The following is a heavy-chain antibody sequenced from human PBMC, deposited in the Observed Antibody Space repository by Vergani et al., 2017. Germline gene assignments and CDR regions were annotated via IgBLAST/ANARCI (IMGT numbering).Heavy chain of an antibody. CDR3: ARLSSGWLSNNYFDY. Sequence: EVQLVQSGADVKKPGESLKISCKGSGYSFTSYWIGWVRQMPGKGLEWMGIIYPGDSDTRYSPSFQGHVPISADKSISTAYLQWSSLKASDTAMYYCARLSSGWLSNNYFDYWGQGTLVTVSS. CDR1: GYSFTSYW. CDR2: IYPGDSDT. D-gene: IGHD6-19*01. J-gene: IGHJ4*02. V-gene: IGHV5-51*01.